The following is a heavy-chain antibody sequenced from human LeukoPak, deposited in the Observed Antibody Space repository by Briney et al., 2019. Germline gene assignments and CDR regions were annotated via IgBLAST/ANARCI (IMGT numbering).Heavy chain of an antibody. CDR1: GGSISSSSYY. J-gene: IGHJ6*03. CDR3: ARGRITMVRGVISNHYMDV. CDR2: IYYSGST. V-gene: IGHV4-39*07. Sequence: SQTLSLTCTVSGGSISSSSYYWGWIRQPPGKGLEWIGSIYYSGSTNYNPSLKSRVTISVDTSKNQFSLKLSSVTAADTAVYYCARGRITMVRGVISNHYMDVWGKGTTVTVSS. D-gene: IGHD3-10*01.